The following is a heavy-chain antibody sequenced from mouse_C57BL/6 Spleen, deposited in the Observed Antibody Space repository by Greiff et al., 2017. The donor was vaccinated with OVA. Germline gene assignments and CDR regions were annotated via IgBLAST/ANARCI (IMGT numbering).Heavy chain of an antibody. Sequence: EVKVVESGGGLVKPGGSLKLSCAASGFTFSSYTMSWVRQTPEKRLEWVATISGGGGNTYYPDSVKGRFTISRDNAKNTLYLQMSSLRSEDTALYYCARQAVTPYYYAMDYWGQGTSVTVSS. CDR1: GFTFSSYT. J-gene: IGHJ4*01. CDR2: ISGGGGNT. CDR3: ARQAVTPYYYAMDY. D-gene: IGHD2-5*01. V-gene: IGHV5-9*01.